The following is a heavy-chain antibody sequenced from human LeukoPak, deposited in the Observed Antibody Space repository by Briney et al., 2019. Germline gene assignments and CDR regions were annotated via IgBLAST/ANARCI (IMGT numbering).Heavy chain of an antibody. D-gene: IGHD3-22*01. CDR1: GFTFSSYG. J-gene: IGHJ4*02. CDR3: ARADDSSGYYGGGHFDY. CDR2: ISSSSSYI. Sequence: KTGGSLRLSCAASGFTFSSYGMNWVRQAPGKGLEWVSSISSSSSYIYYADSVKGRFTISRDNAKNSLYLQMNSLRAEDTAVYYCARADDSSGYYGGGHFDYWGQGTLVTVSS. V-gene: IGHV3-21*01.